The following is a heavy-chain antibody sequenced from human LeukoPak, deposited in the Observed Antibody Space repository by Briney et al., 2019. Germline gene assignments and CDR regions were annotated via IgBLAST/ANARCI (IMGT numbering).Heavy chain of an antibody. CDR3: ARDEYSGSSDAFDI. J-gene: IGHJ3*02. V-gene: IGHV1-18*01. CDR2: ISAYNGNT. CDR1: GYTFTSYG. Sequence: GASVKASCKASGYTFTSYGISWVRQAPGQGLEWMGWISAYNGNTNYAQKLQGRVTMTTDTSTSTAYMELRSLRSDDTAVYYCARDEYSGSSDAFDIWGQGTMVTVSS. D-gene: IGHD1-26*01.